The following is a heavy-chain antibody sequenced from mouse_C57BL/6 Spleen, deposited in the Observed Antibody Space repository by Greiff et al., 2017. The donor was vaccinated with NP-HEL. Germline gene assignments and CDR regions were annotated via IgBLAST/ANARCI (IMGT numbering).Heavy chain of an antibody. J-gene: IGHJ4*01. CDR2: IWTGGGT. D-gene: IGHD1-1*01. Sequence: QVQLKESGPGLVAPSQSLSITCTVSGFSLTSYAISWVRQPPGKGLEWLGVIWTGGGTNYNSALKSRLSISKDNSKSQVFLKMNSLQTDDTARYYCARRGGVITTVVDYYAMDYWGQGTSVTVSS. CDR3: ARRGGVITTVVDYYAMDY. CDR1: GFSLTSYA. V-gene: IGHV2-9-1*01.